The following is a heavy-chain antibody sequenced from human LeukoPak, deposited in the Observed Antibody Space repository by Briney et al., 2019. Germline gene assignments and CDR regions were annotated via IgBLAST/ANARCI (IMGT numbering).Heavy chain of an antibody. D-gene: IGHD7-27*01. V-gene: IGHV1-2*06. CDR1: GYTFIDYN. CDR2: INPNSGGS. CDR3: ARDLPSTSNWELDY. J-gene: IGHJ4*02. Sequence: ASVKVSCKASGYTFIDYNIHWVRQAPGQGLEWMGRINPNSGGSNYAQNFQGRVTMTRDTSISTAYMELSRLRSDDTAVYYCARDLPSTSNWELDYWGQGTLVTVSS.